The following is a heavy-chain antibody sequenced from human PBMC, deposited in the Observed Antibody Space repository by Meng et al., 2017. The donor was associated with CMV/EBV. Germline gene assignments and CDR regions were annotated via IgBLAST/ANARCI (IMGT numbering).Heavy chain of an antibody. D-gene: IGHD2-2*01. CDR2: INRGGTTT. J-gene: IGHJ6*02. CDR1: GIPFRTHW. Sequence: ETLSLTCAASGIPFRTHWMHWVRQAPGKGLVWVSAINRGGTTTTYADSVKGRFTISRDNSKNTLYLQMNSLRAEDTAVYYCAKTGAYCSSTSCLSGMDVWGQGTTVTVSS. V-gene: IGHV3-74*01. CDR3: AKTGAYCSSTSCLSGMDV.